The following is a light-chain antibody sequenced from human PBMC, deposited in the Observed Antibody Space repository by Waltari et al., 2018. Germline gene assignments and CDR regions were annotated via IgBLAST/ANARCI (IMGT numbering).Light chain of an antibody. J-gene: IGLJ1*01. Sequence: QAVVTQPSSLSASPGASASLTCTLPSGPNVGSSTIYWYQQKPGSPPHFLLRYNSDSDNQQGSGVPSRFSGSKDASANAGILLISGLQSEDEADYYCLIWHSSSGYVFGTGTKVSVL. CDR3: LIWHSSSGYV. CDR2: YNSDSDN. V-gene: IGLV5-45*02. CDR1: SGPNVGSST.